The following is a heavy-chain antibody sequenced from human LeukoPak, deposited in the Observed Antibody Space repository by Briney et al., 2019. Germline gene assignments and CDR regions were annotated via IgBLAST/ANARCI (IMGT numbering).Heavy chain of an antibody. CDR3: ARAGNIAVAGTERCFDY. D-gene: IGHD6-19*01. V-gene: IGHV3-7*04. CDR1: RFTLSNYW. J-gene: IGHJ4*02. Sequence: GGSLRLSCAASRFTLSNYWMSWVRQAPGKGLEWVANIKQDGSETYYADSVKGRFTISRDNSKNTLYLQMNSLRAEDTAVYYCARAGNIAVAGTERCFDYWGQGTLVTVSS. CDR2: IKQDGSET.